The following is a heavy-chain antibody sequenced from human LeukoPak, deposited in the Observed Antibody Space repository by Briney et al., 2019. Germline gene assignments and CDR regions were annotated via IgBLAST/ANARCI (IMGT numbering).Heavy chain of an antibody. CDR2: FDPEDGET. CDR3: ARGPIIDIVVIPAAADYYHMDV. V-gene: IGHV1-24*01. CDR1: GYTLTELS. D-gene: IGHD2-2*01. Sequence: GASVKVSCKVSGYTLTELSMHWVRQAPGKGLEWMGGFDPEDGETIYAQKFQGRVTMTEDTSTDTAYMELSSLRSDDTAVYYCARGPIIDIVVIPAAADYYHMDVWGKGTTVTVSS. J-gene: IGHJ6*03.